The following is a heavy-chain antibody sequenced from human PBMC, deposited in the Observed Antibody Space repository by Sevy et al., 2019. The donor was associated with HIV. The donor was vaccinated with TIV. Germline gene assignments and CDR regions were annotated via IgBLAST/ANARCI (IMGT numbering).Heavy chain of an antibody. J-gene: IGHJ4*02. Sequence: ASVKVSCKASGYTFTDYYIHWVRQAPGQGLEWMGWINPNSGDTNYAQRFQGRVTMTRDTSISTAYMELSRLRSDDTAVYYCARGGPPSCPNGVCPGGPVYWGQGTLVTVSS. V-gene: IGHV1-2*02. D-gene: IGHD2-8*01. CDR3: ARGGPPSCPNGVCPGGPVY. CDR2: INPNSGDT. CDR1: GYTFTDYY.